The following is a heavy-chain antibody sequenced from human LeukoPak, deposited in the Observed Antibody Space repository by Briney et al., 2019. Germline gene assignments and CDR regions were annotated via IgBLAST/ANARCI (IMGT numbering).Heavy chain of an antibody. D-gene: IGHD6-19*01. Sequence: GSSVKASCKASGGTFSSYAISWVRQAPGQGLEWMGRIIPIFGTANYAQKFQGRVTITTDESTSTAYMELSSLRSEDTAVYYCASISIAVAGTRRSSYYYMDVWGKGTTVTVSS. CDR3: ASISIAVAGTRRSSYYYMDV. CDR1: GGTFSSYA. CDR2: IIPIFGTA. V-gene: IGHV1-69*05. J-gene: IGHJ6*03.